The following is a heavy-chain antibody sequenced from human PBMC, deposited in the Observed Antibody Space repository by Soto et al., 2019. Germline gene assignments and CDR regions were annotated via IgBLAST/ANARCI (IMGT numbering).Heavy chain of an antibody. CDR3: TGGYNFDY. CDR2: LYYGGST. V-gene: IGHV4-59*01. D-gene: IGHD5-12*01. J-gene: IGHJ4*01. Sequence: PSETLSLTCTVSGGSLSSYYWSWIRQSPGKGLEWIGYLYYGGSTNYNPSLRSRVTISGDRSKNQFSLKLSSVTAADTAVYYCTGGYNFDYWGQGTLVTVSS. CDR1: GGSLSSYY.